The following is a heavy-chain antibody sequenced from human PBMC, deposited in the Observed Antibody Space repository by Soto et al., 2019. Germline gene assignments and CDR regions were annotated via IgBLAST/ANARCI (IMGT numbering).Heavy chain of an antibody. J-gene: IGHJ3*02. D-gene: IGHD6-19*01. Sequence: PGESLKISCKGSGYSFTSYWIGWVRQMPGKGLEWMGIIYPGDSDTRYSPSFQGQVTISADKSISTAYLQWSSLKASDTAMYYCAIPRRDSSHLDAFDIWGQGTMVTVS. CDR1: GYSFTSYW. CDR2: IYPGDSDT. CDR3: AIPRRDSSHLDAFDI. V-gene: IGHV5-51*01.